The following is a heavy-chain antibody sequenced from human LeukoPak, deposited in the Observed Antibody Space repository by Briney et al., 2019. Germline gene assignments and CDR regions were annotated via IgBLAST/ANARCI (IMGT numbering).Heavy chain of an antibody. D-gene: IGHD3-22*01. V-gene: IGHV3-23*01. CDR1: GFTFSSYS. CDR3: AKAPYYYDSSGYSY. CDR2: ISGSGGST. J-gene: IGHJ4*02. Sequence: GGSLRLSCAASGFTFSSYSMNWVRQAPGKGLEWVSAISGSGGSTYYADSVKGRFTISRDNSKNTLYLQMNSLRAEDTAVYYCAKAPYYYDSSGYSYWGQGTLVTVSS.